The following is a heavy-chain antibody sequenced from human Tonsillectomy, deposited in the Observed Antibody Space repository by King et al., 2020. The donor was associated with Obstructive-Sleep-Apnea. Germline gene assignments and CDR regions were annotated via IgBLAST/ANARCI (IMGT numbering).Heavy chain of an antibody. Sequence: VQLVESGGGLVQPGGSLRLSCVASGFTFSDKYFTWVRQAPGKGLDWISIIYSGGITYYADSVKGRFTVSRHNSRNTVYLQMNSLRVADTAVYYFARGLPHEEVTAIPGAFDIWGQGTVVTVSS. CDR3: ARGLPHEEVTAIPGAFDI. V-gene: IGHV3-53*04. CDR2: IYSGGIT. J-gene: IGHJ3*02. CDR1: GFTFSDKY. D-gene: IGHD2-21*02.